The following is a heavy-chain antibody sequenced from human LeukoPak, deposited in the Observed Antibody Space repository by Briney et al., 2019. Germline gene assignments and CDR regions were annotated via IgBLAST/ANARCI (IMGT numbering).Heavy chain of an antibody. D-gene: IGHD2-15*01. CDR1: GGSFSGYY. CDR3: ARGGNIVVVVAATRGYYFDY. V-gene: IGHV4-34*01. Sequence: SETLSLTCAVYGGSFSGYYWSWIRQPPGKGLEWIGEINHSGSTNYNPSLKSRVTISVDTSKNQFSLKLSSVTAADTAVYYCARGGNIVVVVAATRGYYFDYWGQGTLVTVSS. CDR2: INHSGST. J-gene: IGHJ4*02.